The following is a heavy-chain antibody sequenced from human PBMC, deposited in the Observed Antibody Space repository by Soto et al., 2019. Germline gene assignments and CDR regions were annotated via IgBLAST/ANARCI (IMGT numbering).Heavy chain of an antibody. J-gene: IGHJ4*02. CDR3: TRLFRRGYFDY. D-gene: IGHD3-10*01. CDR2: IRSKAYGGTT. Sequence: EVQLVESGGGLVQPGRSLRLSCTASGFTFGDYAMSWVRQAPGKGLEWVGFIRSKAYGGTTEYAASVKGRFTISRDDSKSIAYLQMNSLKTEDTAVYYCTRLFRRGYFDYWGQGTLVTVSS. CDR1: GFTFGDYA. V-gene: IGHV3-49*04.